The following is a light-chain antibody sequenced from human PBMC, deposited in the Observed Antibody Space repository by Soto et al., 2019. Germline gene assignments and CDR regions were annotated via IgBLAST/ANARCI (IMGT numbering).Light chain of an antibody. V-gene: IGLV1-47*01. CDR1: NSNIGNNY. CDR3: ATWDDSLSGVV. J-gene: IGLJ3*02. CDR2: NNN. Sequence: QSILTQPPSTSGTPVQRVTISWSGSNSNIGNNYVYWYHQVPGTAPRLLIYNNNQRHSGGPERFSGSKSGTSASLAISGLRSEDETDYYCATWDDSLSGVVFGGGTKLTVL.